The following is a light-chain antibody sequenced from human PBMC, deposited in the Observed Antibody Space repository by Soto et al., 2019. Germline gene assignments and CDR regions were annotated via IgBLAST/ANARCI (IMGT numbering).Light chain of an antibody. Sequence: QSVLTQPPSVSAAPGQKVTISCSASSCNIGGNSVSWYQQLPGTAPTLLIYDDNKRPSGITNRFSGSKSGTSATLGISGFQTGDEADYYCGSWDSSLSAYVFGTGTKATVL. CDR2: DDN. J-gene: IGLJ1*01. CDR1: SCNIGGNS. CDR3: GSWDSSLSAYV. V-gene: IGLV1-51*01.